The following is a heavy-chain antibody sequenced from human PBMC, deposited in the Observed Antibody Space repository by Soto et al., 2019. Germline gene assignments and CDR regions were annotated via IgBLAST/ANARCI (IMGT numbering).Heavy chain of an antibody. CDR1: GFPFSSYS. D-gene: IGHD3-3*01. CDR3: ARGRITIFGVVILNWFDP. Sequence: EVQLVESGGGLVQPGGSLRLSCAASGFPFSSYSMNWVRQAPGKGLEWVSYISSSNSTIYYADSVKGRFTISRVNAKNSLYLQMNSLRDEDTAVYYCARGRITIFGVVILNWFDPWGQGTLVTVSS. V-gene: IGHV3-48*02. J-gene: IGHJ5*02. CDR2: ISSSNSTI.